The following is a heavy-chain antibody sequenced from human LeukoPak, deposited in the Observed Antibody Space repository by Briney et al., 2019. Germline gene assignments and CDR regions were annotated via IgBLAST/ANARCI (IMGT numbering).Heavy chain of an antibody. CDR3: ARRPYCSGGSCYSKSYFDY. V-gene: IGHV3-21*04. J-gene: IGHJ4*02. CDR2: IGISSNKI. CDR1: GFTLRSYT. Sequence: GGSLRLSCAASGFTLRSYTMNWVRQAPGKGLEWVSSIGISSNKIYYADSVKGRFIISRDNAKNSVYLQMNSLRVEDTAVYYCARRPYCSGGSCYSKSYFDYWGQGTLVTVSS. D-gene: IGHD2-15*01.